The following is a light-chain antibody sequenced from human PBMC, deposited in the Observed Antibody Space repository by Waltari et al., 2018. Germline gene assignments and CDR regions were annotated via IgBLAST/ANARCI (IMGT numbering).Light chain of an antibody. CDR3: SSYTNRILV. V-gene: IGLV2-14*03. J-gene: IGLJ2*01. CDR2: DVN. Sequence: QSALTQPASVSGSPGQSITISCTGSSSDIGDYDYFSWYQQHPGEAPKLIIYDVNHRPSVISTLFSGSKSGSAASLTISGLQAEDEADYYCSSYTNRILVFGGGTKLTVL. CDR1: SSDIGDYDY.